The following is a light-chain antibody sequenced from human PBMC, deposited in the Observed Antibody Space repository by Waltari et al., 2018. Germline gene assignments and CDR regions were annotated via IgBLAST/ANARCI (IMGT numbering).Light chain of an antibody. V-gene: IGLV5-45*03. J-gene: IGLJ3*02. Sequence: QAVLTQPSSLSASAGASASLTCTLRSGINVGTFGIFWYQQKPGSPPRYLLTYKSDSDNQRGSGVPSRFAGSKDASANGGILLISGLQSDDEADYYCMIWHGSAWVFGGGTKLTVL. CDR2: YKSDSDN. CDR1: SGINVGTFG. CDR3: MIWHGSAWV.